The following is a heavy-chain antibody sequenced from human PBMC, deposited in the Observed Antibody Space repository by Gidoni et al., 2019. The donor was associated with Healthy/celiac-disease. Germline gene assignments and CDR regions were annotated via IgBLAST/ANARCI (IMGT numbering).Heavy chain of an antibody. CDR1: GFTFSSYG. CDR3: ARDLGSIVGIWIDY. J-gene: IGHJ4*02. V-gene: IGHV3-33*01. Sequence: QVQLVESGGGVVQPGRSLRLSCAASGFTFSSYGMHWVRQAPGKGLEWVAVIWYDGSNKYYADSVKGRFTISRDNSKNTLYLQMNSLRAEDTAVYYCARDLGSIVGIWIDYWGQGTLVTVSS. CDR2: IWYDGSNK. D-gene: IGHD2-21*01.